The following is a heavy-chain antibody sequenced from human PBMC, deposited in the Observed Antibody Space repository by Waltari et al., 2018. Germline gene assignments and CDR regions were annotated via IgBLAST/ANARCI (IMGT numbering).Heavy chain of an antibody. CDR1: GFTFRSYW. J-gene: IGHJ4*02. CDR3: ASSRGYSSSDY. D-gene: IGHD6-13*01. CDR2: INSDGSST. Sequence: EVQLVESGGGLVQPGGSLRLSCAASGFTFRSYWLPWVRQAPGKGLVWVSRINSDGSSTSCADSVKGRFTISRDNAKNTLYLQMNSLRAEDTAVYYCASSRGYSSSDYWGQGTLVTVSS. V-gene: IGHV3-74*01.